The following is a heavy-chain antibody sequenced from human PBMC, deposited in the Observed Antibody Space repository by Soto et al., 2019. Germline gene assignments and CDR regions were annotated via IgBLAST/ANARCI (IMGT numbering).Heavy chain of an antibody. V-gene: IGHV4-39*01. J-gene: IGHJ4*02. Sequence: QLQLQESGPGLVKPSETLSLACTVSGGSISSSSYYWGWIRQPPGKGLEWIGSIYYSGSTHYNPSLKSRVTISVDTSKNQFSLKLSSVTAADTAVYYCATLDDYGDRPYFDYWGQRTLVTVSS. CDR1: GGSISSSSYY. CDR3: ATLDDYGDRPYFDY. D-gene: IGHD4-17*01. CDR2: IYYSGST.